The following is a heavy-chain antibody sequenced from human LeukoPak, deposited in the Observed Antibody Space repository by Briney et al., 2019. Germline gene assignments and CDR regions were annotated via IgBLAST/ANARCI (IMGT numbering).Heavy chain of an antibody. CDR1: GGTFSSYA. Sequence: SVKVSCKASGGTFSSYAISWVRQAPGQGLEWMGGIIPIFGTANYAQKFQGRVTMTRDTSTSTVYMELSSLRSEDTAVYYCARAGNYYDSISFDPWGQGTLVTVSS. CDR2: IIPIFGTA. D-gene: IGHD3-22*01. V-gene: IGHV1-69*05. CDR3: ARAGNYYDSISFDP. J-gene: IGHJ5*02.